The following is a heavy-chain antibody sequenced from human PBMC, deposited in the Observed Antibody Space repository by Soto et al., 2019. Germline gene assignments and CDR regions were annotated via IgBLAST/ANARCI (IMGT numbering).Heavy chain of an antibody. D-gene: IGHD6-6*01. CDR2: IIPIFGTA. J-gene: IGHJ4*02. CDR3: ARAMGQLSSSSSPGGY. V-gene: IGHV1-69*01. Sequence: QVQLVQSGAEVKKPGSSVKVSCKASGGTFSSYAISWVRQAPGQGLEWMGGIIPIFGTANYAQKFQGRVTITADESKSTAYMELSNLRSEDTAVYYCARAMGQLSSSSSPGGYWGQGTLVTVSS. CDR1: GGTFSSYA.